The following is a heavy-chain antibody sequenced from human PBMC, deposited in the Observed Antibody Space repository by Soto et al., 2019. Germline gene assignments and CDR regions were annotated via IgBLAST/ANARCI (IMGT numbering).Heavy chain of an antibody. V-gene: IGHV4-59*01. CDR3: AREARGVISGMDV. J-gene: IGHJ6*02. D-gene: IGHD3-10*01. Sequence: QMQLQESGPGLVKPSETLSLTCTVSGGSISDDYWSWIRQPPGQGLEWIGHISHSGSTNYNPSLKSRVTIPVDTSKRQFSLQLSSVTAADTAVYYCAREARGVISGMDVWGQGTTVTVSS. CDR1: GGSISDDY. CDR2: ISHSGST.